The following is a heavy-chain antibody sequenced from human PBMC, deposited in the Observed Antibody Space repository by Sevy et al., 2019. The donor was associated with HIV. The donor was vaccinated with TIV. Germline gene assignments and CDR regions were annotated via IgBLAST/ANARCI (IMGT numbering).Heavy chain of an antibody. CDR3: AKDRGYCSVGNCYSDS. J-gene: IGHJ4*02. CDR1: GYTFTNYG. CDR2: ISAYNGNT. Sequence: ASVKVSCKASGYTFTNYGISWVRQAPGQGLEWMGCISAYNGNTNYAQSLQGRVTMTTDTSTNTAYMELRSLRSDDTAVYFCAKDRGYCSVGNCYSDSWGQGTLVTVSS. V-gene: IGHV1-18*04. D-gene: IGHD2-15*01.